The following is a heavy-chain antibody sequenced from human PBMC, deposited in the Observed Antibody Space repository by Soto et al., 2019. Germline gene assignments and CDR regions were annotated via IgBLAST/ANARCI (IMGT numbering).Heavy chain of an antibody. J-gene: IGHJ4*02. CDR3: ARGPYGDYPLLAN. V-gene: IGHV4-31*03. Sequence: SETLSLSCTVSGGSISSGGYYWSWIRQHPGKGLEWIGYIYYSGSTYYNPSLKSRVTISVDTSKNQFSLKLSSVTAADTAVYYCARGPYGDYPLLANWGQGTLVTVSS. D-gene: IGHD4-17*01. CDR1: GGSISSGGYY. CDR2: IYYSGST.